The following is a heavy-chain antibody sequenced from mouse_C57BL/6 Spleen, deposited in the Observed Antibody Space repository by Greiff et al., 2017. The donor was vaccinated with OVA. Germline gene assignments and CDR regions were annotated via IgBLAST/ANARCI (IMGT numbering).Heavy chain of an antibody. CDR2: IYPGSGST. J-gene: IGHJ4*01. V-gene: IGHV1-55*01. Sequence: QVQLQQPGAELVKPGASVQMSCTASGYTFTSYWLTWVQQRPGQGLEWIGDIYPGSGSTNYNEKFKSKATLTVDTSSSTAYMQLSSLTSEDSAVYYCARQLKLRDYYYYAMDYWGQGTSVTVSS. CDR1: GYTFTSYW. D-gene: IGHD3-2*02. CDR3: ARQLKLRDYYYYAMDY.